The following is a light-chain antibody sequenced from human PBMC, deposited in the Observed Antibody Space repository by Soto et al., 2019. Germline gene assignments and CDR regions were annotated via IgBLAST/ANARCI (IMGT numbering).Light chain of an antibody. J-gene: IGKJ5*01. Sequence: EIVLTQSPGTLSLSPGERATLSCRASQSVSSSYLAWYQQKPGQAPRLLIYGASSRATGIPDRFSGSGSGTEYNLTISKLQAEDFAVYYCQQLNNWPHTFGQGTRLEIK. CDR3: QQLNNWPHT. V-gene: IGKV3-20*01. CDR2: GAS. CDR1: QSVSSSY.